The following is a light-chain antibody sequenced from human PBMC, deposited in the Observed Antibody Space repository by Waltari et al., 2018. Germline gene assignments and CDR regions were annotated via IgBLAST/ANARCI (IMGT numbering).Light chain of an antibody. CDR1: TLPRKY. J-gene: IGLJ1*01. V-gene: IGLV3-10*01. Sequence: SYELTQPPSVSVSPGQTARITCSGDTLPRKYAYWYQQKSGQAPLLVIFEDNKPPSGIPEGFSGSISGTMATLTISGAQVEDEADYYCYSTDSSSKGVFGAGTKVTVL. CDR2: EDN. CDR3: YSTDSSSKGV.